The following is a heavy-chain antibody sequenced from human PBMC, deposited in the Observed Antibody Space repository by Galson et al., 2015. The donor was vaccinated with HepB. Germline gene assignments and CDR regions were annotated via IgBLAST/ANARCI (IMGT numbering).Heavy chain of an antibody. D-gene: IGHD6-13*01. V-gene: IGHV3-30*04. CDR2: ISYAGSNK. J-gene: IGHJ6*02. Sequence: SLRLSCAASGFTFSSYAMHWVRQAPGKGLEWVAVISYAGSNKYYADSVKGRFTISRDNSKNTLYLQMNSLRAEDTAVYYCARDYASSWYFNHYYGMDVWGQGTTVTVSS. CDR1: GFTFSSYA. CDR3: ARDYASSWYFNHYYGMDV.